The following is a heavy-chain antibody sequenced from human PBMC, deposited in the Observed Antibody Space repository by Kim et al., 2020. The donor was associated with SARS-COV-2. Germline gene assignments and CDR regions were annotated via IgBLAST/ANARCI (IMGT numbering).Heavy chain of an antibody. CDR1: GFTFGDYA. D-gene: IGHD6-13*01. Sequence: GGSLRLSCTASGFTFGDYAMSWFRQAPGKGLEWVGFIRSKAYGGTTEYAASVKGRFTISRDDSKSIAYLQMNSLKIEDTAVYYCTRDRGMAAFDPWGQGTLVTVSS. J-gene: IGHJ5*02. V-gene: IGHV3-49*03. CDR2: IRSKAYGGTT. CDR3: TRDRGMAAFDP.